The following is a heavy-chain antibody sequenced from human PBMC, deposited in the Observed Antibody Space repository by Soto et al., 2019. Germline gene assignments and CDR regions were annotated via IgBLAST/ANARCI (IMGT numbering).Heavy chain of an antibody. D-gene: IGHD4-17*01. V-gene: IGHV1-3*01. CDR3: AGNDSGAGIAY. J-gene: IGHJ4*02. CDR2: INAGNGNT. Sequence: ASVKVSCKASGYTFTSYAMHWVRQAPGQRLEWMGWINAGNGNTKYSQKFQGRVTITRDTSTSTVYMELSSLRSEDTAVYYCAGNDSGAGIAYWGQGTPVPVSP. CDR1: GYTFTSYA.